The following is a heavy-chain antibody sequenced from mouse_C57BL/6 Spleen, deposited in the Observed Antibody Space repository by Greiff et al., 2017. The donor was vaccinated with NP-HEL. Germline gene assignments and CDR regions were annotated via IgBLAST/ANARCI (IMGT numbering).Heavy chain of an antibody. CDR2: ISYDGSN. V-gene: IGHV3-6*01. CDR3: ARGGGLYYDDYFDY. CDR1: GYSITSGYY. D-gene: IGHD2-4*01. J-gene: IGHJ2*01. Sequence: ESGPGLVKPSQSLSLTCSVTGYSITSGYYWNWIRQFPGNKLEWMGYISYDGSNNYNPSLKNRISITRDTSKNQFFLKLNSVTTEDTATYYCARGGGLYYDDYFDYWGQGTTLTVSS.